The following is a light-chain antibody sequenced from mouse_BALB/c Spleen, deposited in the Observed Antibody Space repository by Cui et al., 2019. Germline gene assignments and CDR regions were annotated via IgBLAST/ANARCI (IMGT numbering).Light chain of an antibody. J-gene: IGKJ5*01. Sequence: QIALTQSPAPMSASPGEKVTMTCSASSSVSYMYWYQQKPRSSPKPWIYLTSNLASGVPARFSGSGSGTSYSLTISSMEAEDAATYYCQQWSSNPPTFGAGTKLELK. CDR1: SSVSY. CDR3: QQWSSNPPT. V-gene: IGKV4-68*01. CDR2: LTS.